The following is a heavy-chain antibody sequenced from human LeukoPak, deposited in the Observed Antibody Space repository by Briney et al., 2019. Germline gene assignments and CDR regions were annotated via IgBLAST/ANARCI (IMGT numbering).Heavy chain of an antibody. D-gene: IGHD6-19*01. CDR3: ARAVKVAGRGYWFDP. V-gene: IGHV4-39*07. J-gene: IGHJ5*02. CDR2: IYYSGST. CDR1: GGSISSSSYY. Sequence: SETLSLTCTVSGGSISSSSYYWGWIRQPPGKGLEWIGSIYYSGSTYYNPSLKSRVTISVDTSKNQFSLKLSSVTAADTVVYYCARAVKVAGRGYWFDPWGQGTLVTVSS.